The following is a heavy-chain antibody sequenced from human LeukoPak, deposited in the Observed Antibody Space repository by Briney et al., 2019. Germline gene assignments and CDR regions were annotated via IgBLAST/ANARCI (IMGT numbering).Heavy chain of an antibody. J-gene: IGHJ4*02. D-gene: IGHD2-2*01. CDR1: GGSFSGYY. Sequence: SQTLSLTRAVYGGSFSGYYWSWIRQPPGKGLEWIGEINHSGSTNYNPSLKSRVTISVDTSKNQFSLKLSSVTAADTAVYYCARGSYCSSTSCPSCFDYWGQGTLVTVSS. V-gene: IGHV4-34*01. CDR2: INHSGST. CDR3: ARGSYCSSTSCPSCFDY.